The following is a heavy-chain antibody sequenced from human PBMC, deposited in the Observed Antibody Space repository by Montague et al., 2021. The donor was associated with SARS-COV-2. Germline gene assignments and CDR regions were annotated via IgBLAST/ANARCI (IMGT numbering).Heavy chain of an antibody. J-gene: IGHJ4*02. CDR2: VLYNKGT. Sequence: SETLSLTCTVSGVSVADYYWSWIRQPPGKGLEWVGDVLYNKGTNFNPSLKSRVAISVDTSKNQFSLRLTSVTAADTAFYYCVGHPHYDGLNVPPDFWGQGTLVTVSS. V-gene: IGHV4-59*08. CDR1: GVSVADYY. D-gene: IGHD3-16*01. CDR3: VGHPHYDGLNVPPDF.